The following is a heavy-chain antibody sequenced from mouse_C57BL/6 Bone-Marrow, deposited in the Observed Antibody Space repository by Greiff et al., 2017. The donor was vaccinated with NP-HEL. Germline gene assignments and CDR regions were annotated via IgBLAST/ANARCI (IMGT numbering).Heavy chain of an antibody. D-gene: IGHD1-1*01. CDR2: INPSSGYT. V-gene: IGHV1-7*01. CDR3: AVTTVVGNWYLDV. J-gene: IGHJ1*03. CDR1: GYTFTSYW. Sequence: VQLQQSGAELAKPGASVKLSCKASGYTFTSYWMHWVKQRPGQGLEWIGYINPSSGYTKYNQKFKDKATLTADKSSSTAYMQLSSLTYEDSAVYCCAVTTVVGNWYLDVWGTGTTVTVSS.